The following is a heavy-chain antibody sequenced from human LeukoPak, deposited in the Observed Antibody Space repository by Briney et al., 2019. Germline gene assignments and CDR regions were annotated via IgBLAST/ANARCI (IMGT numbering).Heavy chain of an antibody. Sequence: ASVKVSCKASGYTFTGYYMHWVRQAPGQGLEWMGWINPNSGGTNYAQKFQGRVTMTRDTSISTAYMELSRLRSDDTAVYYCAREPDHYDILTGYIRGTFDYWGQGTLVTASS. CDR3: AREPDHYDILTGYIRGTFDY. D-gene: IGHD3-9*01. V-gene: IGHV1-2*02. CDR1: GYTFTGYY. CDR2: INPNSGGT. J-gene: IGHJ4*02.